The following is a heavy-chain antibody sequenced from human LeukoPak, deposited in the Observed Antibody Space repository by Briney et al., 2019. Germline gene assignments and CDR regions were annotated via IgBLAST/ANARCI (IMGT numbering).Heavy chain of an antibody. Sequence: SETLSLTCTVPGGSISSSSYYWGWIRQPPGKGLEWIGSIYYSGSTYYNPSLKSRVTISVDTSKNQFSLKLSSVTAADTAVYYCARHLTSGSYYDWFDPWGQGTLVTVSS. CDR1: GGSISSSSYY. CDR3: ARHLTSGSYYDWFDP. V-gene: IGHV4-39*01. CDR2: IYYSGST. J-gene: IGHJ5*02. D-gene: IGHD1-26*01.